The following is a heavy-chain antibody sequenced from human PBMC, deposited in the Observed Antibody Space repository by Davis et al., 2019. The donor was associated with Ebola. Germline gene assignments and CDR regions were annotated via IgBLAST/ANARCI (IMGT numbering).Heavy chain of an antibody. J-gene: IGHJ4*02. CDR2: TYYRAKWFN. CDR1: GDSVSNNIAA. D-gene: IGHD3-9*01. CDR3: ARNTGRYFDN. Sequence: SQTLSLTCAISGDSVSNNIAAWNWIRQSPSRGFEWLGRTYYRAKWFNDYPPSVKSRIIINGDTSKNQISLQLSSVTPEDTAVYYCARNTGRYFDNWGQGSLITVSS. V-gene: IGHV6-1*01.